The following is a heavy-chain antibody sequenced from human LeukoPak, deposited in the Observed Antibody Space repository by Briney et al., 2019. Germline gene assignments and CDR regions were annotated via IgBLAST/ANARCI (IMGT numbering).Heavy chain of an antibody. CDR1: GFTFSSYC. D-gene: IGHD1-26*01. V-gene: IGHV3-30*18. CDR3: AKAVGSYYYYYYGMDL. Sequence: GGSLRLSCAASGFTFSSYCMHWVRQAPGKGLGWVAAILYDVSNKYYADSVKGRFTIPRDNSKNTLYLQMNSLRAEDTAVYYCAKAVGSYYYYYYGMDLWGQGTTVTLPS. J-gene: IGHJ6*02. CDR2: ILYDVSNK.